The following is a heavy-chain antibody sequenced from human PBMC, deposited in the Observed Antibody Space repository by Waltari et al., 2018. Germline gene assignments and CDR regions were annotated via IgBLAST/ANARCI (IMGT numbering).Heavy chain of an antibody. V-gene: IGHV1-69*05. CDR2: LFPSLWNV. J-gene: IGHJ6*02. Sequence: VHLVQSGAEVAKPGSLVKVSCKASGGNFATYFVSGVRQAPGKGLEWMGGLFPSLWNVHLAQKFRDRLSITTDDAAKSVSMELRSLIFEDTAVYYCATTATDLEAARRGHYYYYGMDLWGQGSAVTVSS. CDR3: ATTATDLEAARRGHYYYYGMDL. D-gene: IGHD1-1*01. CDR1: GGNFATYF.